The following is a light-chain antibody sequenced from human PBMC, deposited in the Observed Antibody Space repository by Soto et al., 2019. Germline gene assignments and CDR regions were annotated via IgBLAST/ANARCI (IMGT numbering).Light chain of an antibody. CDR1: QSISIW. J-gene: IGKJ1*01. CDR3: QQYKTYWT. CDR2: DAS. V-gene: IGKV1-5*01. Sequence: DIQMTQSPSTLSASVGDRVTITCRASQSISIWLAWYQQKPGKAPKLLISDASNLQSGVPSRFSGSGSGTEFTLTSSSLQPDDFATFYCQQYKTYWTFGPGTKVEIK.